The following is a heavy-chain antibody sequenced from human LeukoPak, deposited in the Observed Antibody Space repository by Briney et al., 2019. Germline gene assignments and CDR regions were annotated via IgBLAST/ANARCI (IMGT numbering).Heavy chain of an antibody. V-gene: IGHV3-23*01. CDR1: GFTFSSYA. J-gene: IGHJ4*02. Sequence: GGSLRLSCAASGFTFSSYAMSWVRQAPGKGLEWASAISGSGGSTYYADSVKGRFTISRDNSKNTLYLQMNSLKTEDTAVYYCTTDAYDLEVDYWGQGTLVTVSS. CDR2: ISGSGGST. D-gene: IGHD2-21*01. CDR3: TTDAYDLEVDY.